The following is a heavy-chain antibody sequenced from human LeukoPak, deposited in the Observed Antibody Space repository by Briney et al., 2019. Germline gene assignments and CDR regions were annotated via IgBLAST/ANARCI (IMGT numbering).Heavy chain of an antibody. D-gene: IGHD4-17*01. V-gene: IGHV1-69*05. CDR1: GGTFSSYA. J-gene: IGHJ4*02. CDR2: IIPIFGTA. CDR3: ARGTTVTRNDY. Sequence: ASVKVSCKASGGTFSSYAISWVRQAPGQGLEWMGGIIPIFGTANYAQKLQGSVTITTDGSTSTAYMELSSLRSEDTAVNYCARGTTVTRNDYWGQGTLVTVSS.